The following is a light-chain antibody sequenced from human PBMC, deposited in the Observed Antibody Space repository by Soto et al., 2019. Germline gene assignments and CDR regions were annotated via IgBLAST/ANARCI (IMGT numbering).Light chain of an antibody. CDR2: EGT. J-gene: IGLJ1*01. V-gene: IGLV2-23*01. CDR1: SSDVGSYNL. Sequence: QSALTQPASASGSPGQSITISCTGTSSDVGSYNLVSWYQHHPGKAPKLMIYEGTKRPSGVSNRFSGSKSGNTASLTISGLQAEDEADYYCCSYAGSSTLYVFGTGTKLTVL. CDR3: CSYAGSSTLYV.